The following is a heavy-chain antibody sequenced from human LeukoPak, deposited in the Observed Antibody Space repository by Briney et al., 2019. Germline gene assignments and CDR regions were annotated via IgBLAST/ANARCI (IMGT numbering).Heavy chain of an antibody. Sequence: ASVKVSCKAPGYTFTGYYMHWVRQAPGQGLEWMGRINPNSGGTNYAQKFQGRVTMTRDTSIGTAYMELSRLRSDDTAVYYCARSLITSGGFDPWGQGTLVTVSS. J-gene: IGHJ5*02. V-gene: IGHV1-2*06. D-gene: IGHD2-2*01. CDR1: GYTFTGYY. CDR2: INPNSGGT. CDR3: ARSLITSGGFDP.